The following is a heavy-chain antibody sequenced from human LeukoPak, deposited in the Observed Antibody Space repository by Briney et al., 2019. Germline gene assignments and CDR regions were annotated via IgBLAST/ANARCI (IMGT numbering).Heavy chain of an antibody. CDR2: ISSSSSYI. CDR1: GFTFSSYS. V-gene: IGHV3-21*01. J-gene: IGHJ4*02. D-gene: IGHD5-12*01. CDR3: ARSTQSGYDSDY. Sequence: GGSLRLSCAASGFTFSSYSMNWVRQAPGKGLEWVSSISSSSSYIYYADSVKGRFTISRDNAKNSLYLQMNSLRAEDAAVYYCARSTQSGYDSDYWGQGTLVTVSS.